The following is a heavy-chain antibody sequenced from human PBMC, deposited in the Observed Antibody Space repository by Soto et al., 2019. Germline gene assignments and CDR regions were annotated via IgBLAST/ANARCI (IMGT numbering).Heavy chain of an antibody. V-gene: IGHV1-69*12. CDR2: IIPIFDTA. CDR3: AGHSSGVPGYYYGMDV. J-gene: IGHJ6*02. D-gene: IGHD3-22*01. CDR1: GGTFSSYA. Sequence: QVQLVQSGAEVKKPGSSVKVSCKASGGTFSSYAISWVRQAPGQGLEWMGGIIPIFDTADYAQKFQGRVTITADESTNTAYTELSSLRSEDTAVYYCAGHSSGVPGYYYGMDVWGQGPTVTVSS.